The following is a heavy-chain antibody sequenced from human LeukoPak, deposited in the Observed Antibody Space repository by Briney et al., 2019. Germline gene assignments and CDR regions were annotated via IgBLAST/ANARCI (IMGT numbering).Heavy chain of an antibody. D-gene: IGHD5-18*01. CDR2: TNKDGSEK. CDR3: ARKDSYGFNGIDV. Sequence: GGSLRLSCEASGFIFTDYWMTWARQAPGKGLEWVANTNKDGSEKWYVDSVRGRFTISRDNAKSTSYLQMNSLRVEDTAVYYCARKDSYGFNGIDVWGQGTTVTVSS. CDR1: GFIFTDYW. J-gene: IGHJ6*02. V-gene: IGHV3-7*01.